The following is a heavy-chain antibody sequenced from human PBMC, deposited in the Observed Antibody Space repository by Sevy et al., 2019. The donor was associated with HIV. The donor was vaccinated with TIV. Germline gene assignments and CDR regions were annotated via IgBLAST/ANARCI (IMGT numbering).Heavy chain of an antibody. V-gene: IGHV3-53*01. CDR3: ARALSGPTGLDY. D-gene: IGHD5-12*01. CDR2: IYSCGNT. J-gene: IGHJ4*02. CDR1: GFTVSSNY. Sequence: GGSLRLSCAASGFTVSSNYMSWVRQAPGKGLEWVSVIYSCGNTYYADSVKGRFTSSRDNSKNTLYLQMNSLRAEDTAVSYGARALSGPTGLDYWGQGTLVTVSS.